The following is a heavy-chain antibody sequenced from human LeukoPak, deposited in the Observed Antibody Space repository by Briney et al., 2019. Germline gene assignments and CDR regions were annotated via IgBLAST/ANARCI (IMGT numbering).Heavy chain of an antibody. CDR2: ISGSGGST. Sequence: GGSLRLSCAASGFTFSSYAMSWVRQAPGKGLEWVSAISGSGGSTYYADSVKGRFTISRDNSRNTLYLQMNSLRAEDTAVYYCAKDLGAPIPPAQRQYYFDYWGQGTLVTVSS. CDR1: GFTFSSYA. V-gene: IGHV3-23*01. D-gene: IGHD3-10*01. CDR3: AKDLGAPIPPAQRQYYFDY. J-gene: IGHJ4*02.